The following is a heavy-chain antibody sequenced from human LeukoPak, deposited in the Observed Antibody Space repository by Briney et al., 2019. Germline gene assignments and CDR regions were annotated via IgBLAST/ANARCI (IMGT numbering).Heavy chain of an antibody. D-gene: IGHD3-22*01. Sequence: PGGSLRLSCAASGFTFDDYAMHWVRQAPGKGLELVSGISWNSGSIGYADSVKGRFTISRDNAKDSLYLQMNSLRTEDTAFYYCARDLSRDFDSGRFDYWGQGTLVTVSS. V-gene: IGHV3-9*01. CDR2: ISWNSGSI. CDR1: GFTFDDYA. CDR3: ARDLSRDFDSGRFDY. J-gene: IGHJ4*02.